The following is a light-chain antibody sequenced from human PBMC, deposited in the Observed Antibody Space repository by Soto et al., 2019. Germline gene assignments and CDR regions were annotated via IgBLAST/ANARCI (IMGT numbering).Light chain of an antibody. CDR1: RSISTY. CDR3: QQSYSTLWT. J-gene: IGKJ1*01. V-gene: IGKV1-39*01. Sequence: DIQMTQSPSSLSASVGDRVTITCRASRSISTYLNWFQQKPGKAPKLLIYAASTLQSGVPSRFSGSGSGTDFTLTINRLQPEDLATYYCQQSYSTLWTFGPGTKVDIK. CDR2: AAS.